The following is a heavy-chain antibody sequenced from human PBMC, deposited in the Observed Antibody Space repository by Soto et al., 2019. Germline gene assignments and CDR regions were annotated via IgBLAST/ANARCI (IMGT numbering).Heavy chain of an antibody. CDR3: ARGFGRSHFDY. J-gene: IGHJ4*02. V-gene: IGHV4-39*01. Sequence: SETLSLTCTVSGGSISSRDSYWGRIRQTPGKGLEWIGSFHYSGSTYYNPSLKSRVTISVDTSKNQLSLRVTSVTAADTAAYYCARGFGRSHFDYWGQGTLVTVSS. CDR1: GGSISSRDSY. D-gene: IGHD3-16*01. CDR2: FHYSGST.